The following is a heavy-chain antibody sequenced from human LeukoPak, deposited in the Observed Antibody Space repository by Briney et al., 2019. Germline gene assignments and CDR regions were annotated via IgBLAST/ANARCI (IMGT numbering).Heavy chain of an antibody. CDR1: GASISPHY. J-gene: IGHJ4*02. D-gene: IGHD4-17*01. Sequence: SETLSLTCTVSGASISPHYWTWIREAPGRGLEWIGYVYYNGLTSYNASLRSRLILSVDTARNQVSLKLTSVTAADTAVYYCTRERSTVTFDYWGQGTLVTVSS. CDR3: TRERSTVTFDY. V-gene: IGHV4-59*11. CDR2: VYYNGLT.